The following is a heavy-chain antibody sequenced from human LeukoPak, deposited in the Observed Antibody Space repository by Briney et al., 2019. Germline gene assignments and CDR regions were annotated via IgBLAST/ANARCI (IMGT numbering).Heavy chain of an antibody. CDR3: AKSNGYGLVDI. CDR1: GDSISRYY. CDR2: IYNGGII. V-gene: IGHV4-4*07. J-gene: IGHJ3*02. Sequence: PSETLSLTCTVSGDSISRYYWSWIRQPAGKGLEWIGRIYNGGIITYNPSLKSRVTMSIDTSNNQFSLRLRFVTAADTAVYYCAKSNGYGLVDIWGQGTMVTVSS. D-gene: IGHD3-10*01.